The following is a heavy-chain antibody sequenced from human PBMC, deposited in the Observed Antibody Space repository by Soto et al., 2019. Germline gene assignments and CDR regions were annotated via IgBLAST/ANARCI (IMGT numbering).Heavy chain of an antibody. CDR2: IKSDGSST. D-gene: IGHD6-19*01. J-gene: IGHJ4*02. CDR1: DFTFSNYR. V-gene: IGHV3-74*01. CDR3: ARSPSSGWYYFDY. Sequence: GGSLRLSCAASDFTFSNYRMYWVRQAPGKGLVWVSRIKSDGSSTSYADSVEGRFTISRDNAKNTLYLQMNSLRGEDTAVYYCARSPSSGWYYFDYWGQGALVTVSS.